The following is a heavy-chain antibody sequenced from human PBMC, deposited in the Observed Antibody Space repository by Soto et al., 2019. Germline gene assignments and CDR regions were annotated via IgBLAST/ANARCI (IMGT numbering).Heavy chain of an antibody. CDR2: IYYSGST. J-gene: IGHJ6*02. CDR3: ARVFGFGGMDV. D-gene: IGHD3-10*01. Sequence: PSETLSLTCTVSGGSISSGGYYWSWIRQHPGKGLEWIGYIYYSGSTYYNPSLKSRVTISVDTSKNQFSLKLSSVTAADTAVYYGARVFGFGGMDVWGQGTTVTVSS. CDR1: GGSISSGGYY. V-gene: IGHV4-31*03.